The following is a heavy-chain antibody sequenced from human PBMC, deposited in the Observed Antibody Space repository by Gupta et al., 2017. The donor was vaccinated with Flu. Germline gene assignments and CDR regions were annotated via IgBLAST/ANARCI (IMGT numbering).Heavy chain of an antibody. D-gene: IGHD6-13*01. J-gene: IGHJ4*02. V-gene: IGHV3-9*01. CDR3: AKEVAAAGKFDY. Sequence: EVQLVESGGGLVQPGRSLRLSCAASGFTFDDYAMHWVRQAPGKGLEWVSGISWNSGSIGYADSVKGRFTISRDNAKNSLYLQMNSLRAEDTALYYCAKEVAAAGKFDYWGQGTLVTVSS. CDR1: GFTFDDYA. CDR2: ISWNSGSI.